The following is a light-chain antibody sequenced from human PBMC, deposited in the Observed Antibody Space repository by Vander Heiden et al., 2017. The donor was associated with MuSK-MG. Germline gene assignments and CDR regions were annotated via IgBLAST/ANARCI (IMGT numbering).Light chain of an antibody. CDR3: QQDDTLPYT. J-gene: IGKJ2*01. V-gene: IGKV1-33*01. CDR1: QDITNY. CDR2: DAS. Sequence: DIQMTQSPSSRSASVGDRVTITCQASQDITNYLNWYQQKPGKAPKLLIYDASNLETGVPSRFSGSGSATGFTLTISSLQPEDFATYYCQQDDTLPYTFGQGTKLEIK.